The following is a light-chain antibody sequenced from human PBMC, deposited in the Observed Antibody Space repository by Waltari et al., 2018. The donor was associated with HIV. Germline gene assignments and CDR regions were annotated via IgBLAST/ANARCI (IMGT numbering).Light chain of an antibody. J-gene: IGLJ2*01. V-gene: IGLV1-44*01. Sequence: QSLLTQSPSASGPPGQRVNISCFGTSSNIGSRSVNLYQHFPGTPPRLVIFRNTERPSGVPDRFSGSKSGTSASLAISGLHSQDEADYYCSVWDVTLNGLVFGGGTRLTVL. CDR1: SSNIGSRS. CDR2: RNT. CDR3: SVWDVTLNGLV.